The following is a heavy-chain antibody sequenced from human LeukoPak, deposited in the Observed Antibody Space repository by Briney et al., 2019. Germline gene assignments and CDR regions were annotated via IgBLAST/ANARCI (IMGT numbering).Heavy chain of an antibody. Sequence: APVKVSCKVSGYTLTEFSMHWVRQAPGKGLEWMGGSDPEDGETIYAQKFQGRVTMTEDTSTDTAYMELSSLRSEDTAVYYCATITYYDFWSGGATGSYGWFDPWGQGTLVTVSS. V-gene: IGHV1-24*01. J-gene: IGHJ5*02. D-gene: IGHD3-3*01. CDR2: SDPEDGET. CDR1: GYTLTEFS. CDR3: ATITYYDFWSGGATGSYGWFDP.